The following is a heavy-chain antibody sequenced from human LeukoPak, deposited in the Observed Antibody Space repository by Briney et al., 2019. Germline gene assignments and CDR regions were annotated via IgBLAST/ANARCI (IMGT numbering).Heavy chain of an antibody. D-gene: IGHD3-16*01. V-gene: IGHV3-7*01. CDR1: GFTFADYW. CDR3: GRERNWGGSESDY. Sequence: GGSLRLSCTASGFTFADYWMTWVRQAPGKGLEWVANIRQDESEKYYVDSVKGRFTISRDNTANALYLHMNSLRADDTAVYYCGRERNWGGSESDYWGHGTLVTVYS. CDR2: IRQDESEK. J-gene: IGHJ4*01.